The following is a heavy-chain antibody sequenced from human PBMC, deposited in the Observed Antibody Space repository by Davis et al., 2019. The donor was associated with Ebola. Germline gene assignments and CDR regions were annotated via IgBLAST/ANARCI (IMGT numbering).Heavy chain of an antibody. CDR1: GGSISSYY. Sequence: SETLSLTCTVSGGSISSYYWSWIRQPPGKGLEWIGYIYYSGSTNYNPSLKSRVTISVDTSKNQFSLKLSSVTAADTAVYYCARLYSSGWSGGYSWFDPWGQGTLVTVSS. CDR3: ARLYSSGWSGGYSWFDP. CDR2: IYYSGST. V-gene: IGHV4-59*08. D-gene: IGHD6-19*01. J-gene: IGHJ5*02.